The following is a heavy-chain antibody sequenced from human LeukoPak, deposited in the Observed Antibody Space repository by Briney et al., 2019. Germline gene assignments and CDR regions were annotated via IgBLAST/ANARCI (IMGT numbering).Heavy chain of an antibody. V-gene: IGHV3-23*01. CDR1: GFIFSNYV. CDR2: ISGSGGNT. CDR3: AKLGEAFGGVLDY. D-gene: IGHD3-16*01. J-gene: IGHJ4*02. Sequence: PGGSLRLSCAASGFIFSNYVMSWVRQAPGKGLEWVSAISGSGGNTYYADSVKGRFTTSRDNSKNTLYLQMNSLRAEDTAVYYCAKLGEAFGGVLDYWGQGTLVTVSS.